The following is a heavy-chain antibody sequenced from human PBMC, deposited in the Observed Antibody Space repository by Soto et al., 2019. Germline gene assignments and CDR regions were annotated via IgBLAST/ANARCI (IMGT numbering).Heavy chain of an antibody. D-gene: IGHD3-9*01. Sequence: GASVKVSCKVSGYTLTELSMHWVRQAPGKGLEWMGGFDPEDGETIYAQKFQGRVTMTEDTSTDTAYMELSSLRSEDTAVYYCATDWGRRRYSNHLPVYNWFDPWGQGTLVTVSS. V-gene: IGHV1-24*01. CDR3: ATDWGRRRYSNHLPVYNWFDP. CDR1: GYTLTELS. CDR2: FDPEDGET. J-gene: IGHJ5*02.